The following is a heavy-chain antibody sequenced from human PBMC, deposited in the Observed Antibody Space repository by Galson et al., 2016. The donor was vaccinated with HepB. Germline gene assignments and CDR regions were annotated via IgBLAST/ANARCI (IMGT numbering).Heavy chain of an antibody. CDR2: TNAGGGKL. D-gene: IGHD5-12*01. V-gene: IGHV3-48*03. J-gene: IGHJ2*01. Sequence: SLRLSCAASGFSFSSYDMNWVRQAPGKGLEWVAYTNAGGGKLYYPDSVRGRFTISRDKAKESLYLQMNSLTAEDTGLYYCVRDGATWHFDLWGRGTLVTVSS. CDR3: VRDGATWHFDL. CDR1: GFSFSSYD.